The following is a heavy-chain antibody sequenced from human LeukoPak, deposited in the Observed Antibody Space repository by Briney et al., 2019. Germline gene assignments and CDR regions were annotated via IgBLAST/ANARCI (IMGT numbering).Heavy chain of an antibody. J-gene: IGHJ3*01. CDR1: GGSFSGYY. CDR2: INHSGST. CDR3: AREDGSGTEV. D-gene: IGHD3-10*01. V-gene: IGHV4-34*01. Sequence: SETLSLTCAVYGGSFSGYYWSWIRQPPGKGLEWIGEINHSGSTNYNPSLKSRVTISVDTSKNQFSLKLSSVTAADTAVYYCAREDGSGTEVWGQGTMVTVSS.